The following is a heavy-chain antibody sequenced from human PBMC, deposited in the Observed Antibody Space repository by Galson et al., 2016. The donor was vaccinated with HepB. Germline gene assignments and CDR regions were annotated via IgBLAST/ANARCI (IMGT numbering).Heavy chain of an antibody. CDR2: TYSRSRWHT. Sequence: CAISGDSVSSKTVAWNWIRQSPSRGLERLGGTYSRSRWHTDYAPSMKSRITISSDTSKNQFSLQLNSVTPEDTAVYYCVRAATTLRSGWKTLAPRFYYSGMDVWGQGTTVTVSS. V-gene: IGHV6-1*01. J-gene: IGHJ6*02. D-gene: IGHD6-19*01. CDR1: GDSVSSKTVA. CDR3: VRAATTLRSGWKTLAPRFYYSGMDV.